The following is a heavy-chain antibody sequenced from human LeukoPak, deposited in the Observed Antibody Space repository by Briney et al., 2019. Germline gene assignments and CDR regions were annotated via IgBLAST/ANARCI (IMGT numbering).Heavy chain of an antibody. CDR2: INSDGSST. D-gene: IGHD3-22*01. V-gene: IGHV3-74*01. J-gene: IGHJ4*02. CDR1: GFTFSSYW. Sequence: PGGSLRLSCAASGFTFSSYWMHWVRQAPGKGLVWVSRINSDGSSTSYADSVKGRFTISRDNAKNTLYLQMNSLRAEDTAVYYCAREYDSRGYCDFDYWGQGTLVTVSS. CDR3: AREYDSRGYCDFDY.